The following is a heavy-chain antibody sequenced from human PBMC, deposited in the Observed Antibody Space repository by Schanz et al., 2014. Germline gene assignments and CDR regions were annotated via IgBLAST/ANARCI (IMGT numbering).Heavy chain of an antibody. V-gene: IGHV3-23*04. J-gene: IGHJ6*02. Sequence: EVQLVESGGYLVQPGGSLRLSCVASGFSFSTYAVSWVRQAPGKRLEWVSSISATSPDTYYADSVKGRFTITRDNSKNTVFLQMNGLRTDDTAVYSCAGDKGDYPFFYFGMDVWGQGTTVIVSS. CDR1: GFSFSTYA. D-gene: IGHD4-17*01. CDR3: AGDKGDYPFFYFGMDV. CDR2: ISATSPDT.